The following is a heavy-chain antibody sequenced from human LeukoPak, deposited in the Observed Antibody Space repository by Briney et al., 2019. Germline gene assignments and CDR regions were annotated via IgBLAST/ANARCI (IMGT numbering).Heavy chain of an antibody. J-gene: IGHJ5*02. Sequence: SETLSLTCTVSVGSISSHYWNWIRQPPGKGLGWIGYISNRGSTNYNPSLKSRVSISVDTSKNHVSLELSSVTAADTAVYYCARETRDGSGYYYDWFDPWGQGTLVTVSS. CDR1: VGSISSHY. CDR3: ARETRDGSGYYYDWFDP. CDR2: ISNRGST. V-gene: IGHV4-59*11. D-gene: IGHD3-22*01.